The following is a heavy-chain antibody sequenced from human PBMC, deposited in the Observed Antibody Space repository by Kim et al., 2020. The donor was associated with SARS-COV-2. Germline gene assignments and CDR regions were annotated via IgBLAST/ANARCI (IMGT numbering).Heavy chain of an antibody. CDR3: ATTQGPHCSGGSCHRYYGMDV. D-gene: IGHD2-15*01. Sequence: GGSLRLSCAASGFTFSSYAMSWVRQAPGKGLEWVSAISGSGGSTYYADSVKSRFTISRDNSKNTLYLQMNSLRAEDTAVYYCATTQGPHCSGGSCHRYYGMDVWGQGTTVTVSS. CDR2: ISGSGGST. CDR1: GFTFSSYA. J-gene: IGHJ6*02. V-gene: IGHV3-23*01.